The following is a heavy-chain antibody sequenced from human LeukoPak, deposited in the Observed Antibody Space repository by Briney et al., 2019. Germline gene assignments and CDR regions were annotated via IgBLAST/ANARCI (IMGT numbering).Heavy chain of an antibody. D-gene: IGHD1-7*01. CDR1: GGSFSNYY. V-gene: IGHV4-34*01. CDR3: ARRWNYGRNYYIDV. J-gene: IGHJ6*03. CDR2: INDNGRA. Sequence: SETLSPTCAVYGGSFSNYYWNWIRQPPGKGLEWLGEINDNGRANYNPSLMSRVTVSVDTSKNQFSLRLTSVTATDTAVYYCARRWNYGRNYYIDVWGKGATVSVSS.